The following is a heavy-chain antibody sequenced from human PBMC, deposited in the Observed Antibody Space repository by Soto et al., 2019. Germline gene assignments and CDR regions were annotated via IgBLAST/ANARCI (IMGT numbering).Heavy chain of an antibody. Sequence: ASVKVSCKASGYTFTSYAIHWVRQAPGQRLEWMGWINAGNGNTKYSQKFQGRVTITRDTSASTAYMELSSLRSEDTAVYYCASAALWFGESNYGMDVWGQGTTVTVSS. V-gene: IGHV1-3*01. D-gene: IGHD3-10*01. J-gene: IGHJ6*02. CDR1: GYTFTSYA. CDR3: ASAALWFGESNYGMDV. CDR2: INAGNGNT.